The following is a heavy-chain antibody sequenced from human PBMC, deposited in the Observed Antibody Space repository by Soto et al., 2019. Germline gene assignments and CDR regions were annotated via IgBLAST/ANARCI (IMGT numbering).Heavy chain of an antibody. Sequence: EVKLLQSGGGLIQPGGSLRLSCDASGFIFSNYAMNWVRQAPGKGLEWVSSLSANGLDRHYADPVKGRFTVSRDNSKKLVFLQLNSVREEDTAFYYCAKPTDACGQGSLVSVSS. CDR2: LSANGLDR. V-gene: IGHV3-23*01. J-gene: IGHJ5*02. CDR3: AKPTDA. CDR1: GFIFSNYA.